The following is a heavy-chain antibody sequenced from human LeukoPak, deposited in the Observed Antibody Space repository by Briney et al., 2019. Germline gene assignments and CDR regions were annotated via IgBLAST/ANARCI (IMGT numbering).Heavy chain of an antibody. J-gene: IGHJ6*02. CDR2: IIPIFGTA. D-gene: IGHD4-17*01. V-gene: IGHV1-69*01. Sequence: ASVKVSCKASGGTFSSYAISWVRQAPGQGLEWMGGIIPIFGTANYAQKFQGRVTITADESTSTAYMELSSLRSEDTAVYYCARVLYGDYRGLYYYSMDVWGQGTTVTVSS. CDR1: GGTFSSYA. CDR3: ARVLYGDYRGLYYYSMDV.